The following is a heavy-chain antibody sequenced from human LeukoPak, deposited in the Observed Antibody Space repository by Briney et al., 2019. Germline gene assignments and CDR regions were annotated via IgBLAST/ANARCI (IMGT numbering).Heavy chain of an antibody. D-gene: IGHD3-10*01. CDR1: GFTFSSYA. J-gene: IGHJ4*02. CDR3: AKDLFTLPFAGSGFYDY. Sequence: PGGSLRLPCATSGFTFSSYAMSWVRQAPGKGLEWVSAISGSGFSTYYADSVKGRFTISRDNPKNTLYLQMNSLRVEDTAVYYCAKDLFTLPFAGSGFYDYWGQGTLVAVSS. V-gene: IGHV3-23*01. CDR2: ISGSGFST.